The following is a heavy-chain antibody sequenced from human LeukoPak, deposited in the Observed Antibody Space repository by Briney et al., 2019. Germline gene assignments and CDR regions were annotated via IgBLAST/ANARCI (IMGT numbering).Heavy chain of an antibody. D-gene: IGHD3-22*01. V-gene: IGHV4-39*07. CDR2: IYYSGST. CDR1: GGSISSTSYF. CDR3: ARDLNESSGYWRFDP. J-gene: IGHJ5*02. Sequence: TSETLSLTCTVSGGSISSTSYFWGWIRQPPGKGLEWIGSIYYSGSTYYNSSLRGRVTISVDTSKNQFSLKLSSVTAADTAVYYCARDLNESSGYWRFDPWGQGTLVTVSS.